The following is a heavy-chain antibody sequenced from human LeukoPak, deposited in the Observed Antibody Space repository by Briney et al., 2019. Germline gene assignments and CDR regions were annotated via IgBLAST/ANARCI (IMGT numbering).Heavy chain of an antibody. Sequence: SETLSLTCTVSGGSISSCSYYWGWIRQPPGKGLEWIGSIYYSGSTYYNPSLKSRVTISVDTSKNQFSLKLSSVTAADTAVYYCAREREFYDILTGYYGRGAFDIWGQGTMVTVSS. CDR3: AREREFYDILTGYYGRGAFDI. J-gene: IGHJ3*02. D-gene: IGHD3-9*01. CDR1: GGSISSCSYY. V-gene: IGHV4-39*07. CDR2: IYYSGST.